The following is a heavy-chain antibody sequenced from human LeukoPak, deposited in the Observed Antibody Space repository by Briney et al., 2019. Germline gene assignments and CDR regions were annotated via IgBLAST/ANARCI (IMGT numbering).Heavy chain of an antibody. V-gene: IGHV3-30*04. J-gene: IGHJ4*02. Sequence: XAPGXXXEWVAVISYDGSNKYYADSVKGRFTISRDNSKNTLYLQMNSLRAEDTAVYYCARVNRWAGMVRGVLDYWGQGTLVTVSS. D-gene: IGHD3-10*01. CDR2: ISYDGSNK. CDR3: ARVNRWAGMVRGVLDY.